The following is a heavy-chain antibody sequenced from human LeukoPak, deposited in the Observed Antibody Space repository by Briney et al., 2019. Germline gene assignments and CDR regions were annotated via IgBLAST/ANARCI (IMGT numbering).Heavy chain of an antibody. D-gene: IGHD6-19*01. J-gene: IGHJ3*02. CDR1: GFTFSSHS. V-gene: IGHV3-21*01. Sequence: PGGSLRLSCAASGFTFSSHSMNWVRQAPGKGLEWVSSISSSSSYIYYADSVKGRFTISRDNAKNSLYLQMNSLRAEDTAVYYCARLERAVAGTDDAFDIWGQGTMVTVSS. CDR2: ISSSSSYI. CDR3: ARLERAVAGTDDAFDI.